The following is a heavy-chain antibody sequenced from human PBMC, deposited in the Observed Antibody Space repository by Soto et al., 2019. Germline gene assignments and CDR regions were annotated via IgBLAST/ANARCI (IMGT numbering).Heavy chain of an antibody. Sequence: GGSLRLSCSSSGFKFSNYGILWVRQAPGKGLEYFGGISSNGGSTNYADSVKGRFTNSRDNSKNTLYLQMSSLRVEDTAVYYCVNVRRRHYYYYGMDVWGQGTTVTVSS. V-gene: IGHV3-64D*08. CDR3: VNVRRRHYYYYGMDV. J-gene: IGHJ6*02. CDR2: ISSNGGST. CDR1: GFKFSNYG.